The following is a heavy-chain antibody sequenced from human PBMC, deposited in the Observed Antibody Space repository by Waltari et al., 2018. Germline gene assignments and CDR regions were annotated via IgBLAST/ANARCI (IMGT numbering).Heavy chain of an antibody. Sequence: QVQLVQSGAEVKKPGASVKVSCKASGYTFTSYYMKGVRQAPGQGLEWMGRIKPSGGRTRYAKKFQGRVTMTRDTPTSTVYMERRSLRSEDTAVYYCARDGGPPSGWYSDYFDYWGQGTLVTVSS. CDR3: ARDGGPPSGWYSDYFDY. D-gene: IGHD6-19*01. J-gene: IGHJ4*02. CDR1: GYTFTSYY. V-gene: IGHV1-46*01. CDR2: IKPSGGRT.